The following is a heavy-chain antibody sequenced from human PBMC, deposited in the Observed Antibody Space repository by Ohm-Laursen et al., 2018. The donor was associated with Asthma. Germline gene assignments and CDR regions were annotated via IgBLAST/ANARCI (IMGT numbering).Heavy chain of an antibody. D-gene: IGHD2-21*01. J-gene: IGHJ4*02. V-gene: IGHV2-5*02. CDR2: IYWDDDK. CDR1: GFSLSTSGVG. CDR3: AHSTYCGGDCYPFDY. Sequence: QTLTLTGTFSGFSLSTSGVGVGWIRQPPGKALEWLALIYWDDDKRYSPSLKSRLTITKDTSKNQVVLTMTNMDPVDTATYYCAHSTYCGGDCYPFDYWGQGTLVTVSS.